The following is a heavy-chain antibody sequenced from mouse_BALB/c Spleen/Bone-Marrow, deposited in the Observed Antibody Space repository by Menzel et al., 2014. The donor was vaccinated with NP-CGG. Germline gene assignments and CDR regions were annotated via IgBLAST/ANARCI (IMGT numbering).Heavy chain of an antibody. V-gene: IGHV14-3*02. Sequence: VQLQQSGAELVKPGASVKLSCTASGFNIKETYMHWVKQTPEQGLEWIGRIDPANGNTKYDPKFQGKATITADTSSNTAYLQLSSLTSEDTAVYYCVSYYYGNYFDSWGQGTTLTVSS. J-gene: IGHJ2*01. D-gene: IGHD1-1*01. CDR3: VSYYYGNYFDS. CDR2: IDPANGNT. CDR1: GFNIKETY.